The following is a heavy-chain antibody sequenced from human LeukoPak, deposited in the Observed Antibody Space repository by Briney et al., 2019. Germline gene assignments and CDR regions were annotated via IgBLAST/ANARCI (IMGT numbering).Heavy chain of an antibody. J-gene: IGHJ4*02. CDR2: IYYSGST. V-gene: IGHV4-59*01. D-gene: IGHD3-3*01. CDR3: ARSLARYDFWSGYYNFDY. Sequence: SETLSLTRTVSGGSISSYYWSWIRQPPGKGLEWIGYIYYSGSTNYNPSLKSRVTISVDTSKNQFSLKLRSVTAADTAVYYCARSLARYDFWSGYYNFDYWGQGTLVTVSS. CDR1: GGSISSYY.